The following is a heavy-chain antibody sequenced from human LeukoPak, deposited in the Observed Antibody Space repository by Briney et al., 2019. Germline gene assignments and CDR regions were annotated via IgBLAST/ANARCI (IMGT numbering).Heavy chain of an antibody. CDR3: AKDSSQRGSYPTGVDY. CDR1: GFTFSSYS. V-gene: IGHV3-48*04. Sequence: GGSLRLSCAASGFTFSSYSMNWVRQAPGKGLEWVSYISSSGSTIYYADSVKGRFTISRDNAKNSLYLQMNSLRAEDTAVYYCAKDSSQRGSYPTGVDYWGQGTLVTVSS. CDR2: ISSSGSTI. D-gene: IGHD1-26*01. J-gene: IGHJ4*02.